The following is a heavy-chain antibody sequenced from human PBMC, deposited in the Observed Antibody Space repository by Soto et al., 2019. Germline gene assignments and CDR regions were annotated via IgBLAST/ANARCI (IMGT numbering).Heavy chain of an antibody. CDR3: ARDTPDTIFFLDY. CDR1: GFTFSSYS. V-gene: IGHV3-21*01. CDR2: ISSSSSYI. Sequence: GGSLRLSCAASGFTFSSYSMNWVRQAPGKGLEWVSSISSSSSYIYYADSVKGRFTISRDNAKNSLYLQMNSLRAEDTAVYYCARDTPDTIFFLDYWGQGTLVTVSS. J-gene: IGHJ4*02. D-gene: IGHD3-9*01.